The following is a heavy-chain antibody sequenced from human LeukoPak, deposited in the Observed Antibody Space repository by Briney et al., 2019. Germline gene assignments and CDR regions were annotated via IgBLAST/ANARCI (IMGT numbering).Heavy chain of an antibody. J-gene: IGHJ4*02. CDR2: IYYSGST. D-gene: IGHD4-11*01. V-gene: IGHV4-39*01. Sequence: KPSETLSLTCTVSGASISSSSYYWGWIRQPPGKGLEWIGSIYYSGSTYYNPSLKSRVTISVDTSKNQFSLKLSSVTAADTAVYYCARRGTVTTERFDYWGQGALVTVSS. CDR1: GASISSSSYY. CDR3: ARRGTVTTERFDY.